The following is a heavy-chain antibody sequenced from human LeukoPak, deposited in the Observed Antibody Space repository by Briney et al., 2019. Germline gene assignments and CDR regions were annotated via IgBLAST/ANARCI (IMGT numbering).Heavy chain of an antibody. CDR3: ASPLRLGGLSLDY. CDR1: GGSFSGYY. Sequence: SETLSLTCAVYGGSFSGYYWSWIRQPPGKGLEGIGGVNRSGSTNDNPSLNSRVTISVDTSKNQFSLKLSSVTAAETAVYYCASPLRLGGLSLDYWGQGTLVTVSS. CDR2: VNRSGST. V-gene: IGHV4-34*01. D-gene: IGHD3-16*02. J-gene: IGHJ4*02.